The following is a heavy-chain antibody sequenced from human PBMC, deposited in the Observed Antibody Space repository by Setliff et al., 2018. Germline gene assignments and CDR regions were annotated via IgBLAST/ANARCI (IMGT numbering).Heavy chain of an antibody. CDR1: GFSLNTTGEG. V-gene: IGHV2-5*02. J-gene: IGHJ5*02. Sequence: LVTPTQTLTLTCTFSGFSLNTTGEGVGWIRQPPGKALEWLALVYWDGDQRYSPSLNSRLSITKDSSKSQVFLTMTNMDPVDTATYYCALRRGNEWHLVRWFDPWGPGIQVTVSS. D-gene: IGHD6-6*01. CDR3: ALRRGNEWHLVRWFDP. CDR2: VYWDGDQ.